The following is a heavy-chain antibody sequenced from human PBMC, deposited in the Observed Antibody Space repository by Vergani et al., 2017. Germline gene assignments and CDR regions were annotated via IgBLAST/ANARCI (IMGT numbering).Heavy chain of an antibody. CDR1: GGSISSGSYY. Sequence: QVQLQESGPGLVKPSQTLSLTCTVSGGSISSGSYYWSWIRQPAGKGLEWIGRIYTSGSTNYNPSLKSRVTISVDTSKNQFSLKLSSVTAADTAVYYCARVRTPGTYGGYVFDYWGQGTLVTVSS. CDR3: ARVRTPGTYGGYVFDY. CDR2: IYTSGST. D-gene: IGHD5-12*01. V-gene: IGHV4-61*02. J-gene: IGHJ4*02.